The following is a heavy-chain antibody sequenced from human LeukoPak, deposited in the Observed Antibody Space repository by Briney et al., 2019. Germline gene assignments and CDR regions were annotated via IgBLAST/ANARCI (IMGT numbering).Heavy chain of an antibody. CDR1: GDSVSSNSAA. CDR2: TYYRSKWYN. CDR3: ARDLWFGELLSNNFDY. D-gene: IGHD3-10*01. J-gene: IGHJ4*02. V-gene: IGHV6-1*01. Sequence: SQTLSLTCAISGDSVSSNSAAWNWLRQSPSRGLEWLGRTYYRSKWYNDYAVSVKSRITINPDTSKNQFSLQLNSVTPEDTAVYYCARDLWFGELLSNNFDYWGQGTLVTVSS.